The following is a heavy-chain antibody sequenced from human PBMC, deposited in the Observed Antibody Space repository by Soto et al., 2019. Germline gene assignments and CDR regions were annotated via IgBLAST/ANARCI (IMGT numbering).Heavy chain of an antibody. J-gene: IGHJ3*02. CDR2: INSDGSST. CDR3: ARGYYDFWSGYFDAFDI. D-gene: IGHD3-3*01. Sequence: GSLRLSCAASGFTFSSYWMHWVRQAPGKGLVWVSRINSDGSSTSYADSVKGRFTISRDNAKNTLYLQMNSLRAEDTAVYYCARGYYDFWSGYFDAFDIWGQGTMVTVS. CDR1: GFTFSSYW. V-gene: IGHV3-74*01.